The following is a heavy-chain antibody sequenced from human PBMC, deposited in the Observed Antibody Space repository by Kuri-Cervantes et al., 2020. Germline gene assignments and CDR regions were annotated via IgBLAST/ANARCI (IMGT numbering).Heavy chain of an antibody. Sequence: GGSLRLSCAASGFTFSSYNMNWVRQAPGKGLEWVSSISSSSSYIYYADSVKGRFTISRDNAKNSLYLQMNSLRAEDTAVYYCARDPQDGYKRAYDYWGQGTLVTVSS. V-gene: IGHV3-21*01. D-gene: IGHD5-24*01. CDR3: ARDPQDGYKRAYDY. CDR1: GFTFSSYN. CDR2: ISSSSSYI. J-gene: IGHJ4*02.